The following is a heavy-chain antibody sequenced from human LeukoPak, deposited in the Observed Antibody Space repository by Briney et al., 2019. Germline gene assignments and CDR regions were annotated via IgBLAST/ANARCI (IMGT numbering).Heavy chain of an antibody. Sequence: GGSLRLSCAASGFTFSGYAMHWVRQAPGKGLEWVAVISYDGTNKYYADSVKGRFTISRDNSKNTLYLQMNSLGADDTALYYCARAYNSYWYGGYWGQGTLVTVSS. D-gene: IGHD6-13*01. CDR2: ISYDGTNK. CDR1: GFTFSGYA. CDR3: ARAYNSYWYGGY. J-gene: IGHJ4*02. V-gene: IGHV3-30-3*01.